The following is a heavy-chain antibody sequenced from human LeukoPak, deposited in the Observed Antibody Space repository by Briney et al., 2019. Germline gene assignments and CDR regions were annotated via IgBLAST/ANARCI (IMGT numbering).Heavy chain of an antibody. CDR1: GCSISSGGYY. V-gene: IGHV4-30-4*01. CDR3: ARESVRYYYGSGSSYYYYGMDV. D-gene: IGHD3-10*01. CDR2: IYYSGST. Sequence: SQTLSLTCTVSGCSISSGGYYWSWIRQPPGKGLEWLGYIYYSGSTYYNPSLKSRVTISVDPSKNQFSLKLSSVTAADTAVYYCARESVRYYYGSGSSYYYYGMDVWGQGTTVTVSS. J-gene: IGHJ6*02.